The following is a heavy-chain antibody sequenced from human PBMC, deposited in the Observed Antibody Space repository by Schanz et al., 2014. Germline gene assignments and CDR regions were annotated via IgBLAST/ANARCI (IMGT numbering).Heavy chain of an antibody. CDR2: IKSRIHGGTT. D-gene: IGHD6-13*01. CDR3: TTAHYSSNYETLDY. J-gene: IGHJ4*02. CDR1: GFTMRNEW. Sequence: EVQLVESGGGLVKPGGSLRLSCAASGFTMRNEWMSWVRQAPGKGLEWVARIKSRIHGGTTDYAAPVKGRFTISRDDSNHTVYPQMDSLKTEDTALYYCTTAHYSSNYETLDYWGQGTLVTVSS. V-gene: IGHV3-15*01.